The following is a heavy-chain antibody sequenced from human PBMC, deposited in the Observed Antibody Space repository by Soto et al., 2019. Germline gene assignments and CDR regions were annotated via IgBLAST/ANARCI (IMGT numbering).Heavy chain of an antibody. V-gene: IGHV1-18*01. CDR1: GYTFTSYG. J-gene: IGHJ3*02. D-gene: IGHD4-17*01. CDR3: AGNLDYLAPFDI. Sequence: ASVKVSCKASGYTFTSYGISWVRQAPGQGLEWMGWISAYNGNTNYAQKLQGRVTMTTDTSTSTAYMELRSLRSYDTAVYYCAGNLDYLAPFDIWGQGTMVTVSS. CDR2: ISAYNGNT.